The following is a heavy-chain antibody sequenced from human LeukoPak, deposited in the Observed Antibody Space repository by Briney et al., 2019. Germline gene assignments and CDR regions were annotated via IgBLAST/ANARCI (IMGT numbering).Heavy chain of an antibody. V-gene: IGHV3-23*01. Sequence: GGSLRLSCAASGFSFSNDAMSWVRQAPGKGLEWVSIAGSGVSRLYGDSVKGRFTISRDNSKNMLYLQMNSLRPHKPPGYCCVKEKGALPENYYMDVWGKGTTVIVSS. CDR1: GFSFSNDA. J-gene: IGHJ6*03. CDR3: VKEKGALPENYYMDV. CDR2: IAGSGVSR.